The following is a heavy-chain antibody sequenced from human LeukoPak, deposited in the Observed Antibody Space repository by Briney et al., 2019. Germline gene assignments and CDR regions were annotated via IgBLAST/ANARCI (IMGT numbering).Heavy chain of an antibody. CDR1: GFSFSSYA. J-gene: IGHJ4*02. CDR3: ARDTYLYDYVWGSYSY. V-gene: IGHV3-30-3*01. Sequence: GGSLRLSCAASGFSFSSYAMSWVRQAPGKGLEWVAVISYDGSNKYYADSVKGRFTISRDNSKNTLYLQMNSLRAEDTAVYYCARDTYLYDYVWGSYSYWGQGTLVTVSS. CDR2: ISYDGSNK. D-gene: IGHD3-16*01.